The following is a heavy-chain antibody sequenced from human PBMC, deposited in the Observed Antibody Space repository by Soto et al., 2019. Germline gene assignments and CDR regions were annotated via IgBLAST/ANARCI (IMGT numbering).Heavy chain of an antibody. CDR2: IYYSGST. V-gene: IGHV4-39*01. D-gene: IGHD6-13*01. Sequence: PSETLSLTCTVSGGSISSSSYYWGWIRQPPGKGLEWIGSIYYSGSTYYNPSLKSRVTISVDTSKNQFSLKLSSVTAADTAVYYCARHLIAAAGVDYWGQGALVTVSS. CDR3: ARHLIAAAGVDY. J-gene: IGHJ4*02. CDR1: GGSISSSSYY.